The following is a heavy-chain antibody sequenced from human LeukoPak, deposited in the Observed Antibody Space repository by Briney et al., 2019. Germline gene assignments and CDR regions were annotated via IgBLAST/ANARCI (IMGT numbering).Heavy chain of an antibody. V-gene: IGHV3-74*03. CDR1: GFTFSSYW. CDR2: INSDGTST. J-gene: IGHJ4*02. Sequence: PGGSLRLSCAASGFTFSSYWMYWVLQAPGKGPVWVSRINSDGTSTTYAESVKGRFTISRDNAKNTLYLQMNSLRAEDTAVYYCARGDYSGSGSYYNGPNYYFDYWGQGTLVTVSS. D-gene: IGHD3-10*01. CDR3: ARGDYSGSGSYYNGPNYYFDY.